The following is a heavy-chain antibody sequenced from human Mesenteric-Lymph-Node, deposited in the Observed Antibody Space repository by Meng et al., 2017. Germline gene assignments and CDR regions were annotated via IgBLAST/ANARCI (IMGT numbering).Heavy chain of an antibody. CDR1: GFTFSSYA. J-gene: IGHJ4*02. V-gene: IGHV3-30*04. CDR3: ARGRAYSNGWFPDY. CDR2: ISYDGSNK. D-gene: IGHD6-19*01. Sequence: GESLKISCAASGFTFSSYAMHWVRQAPGKGLEWVAVISYDGSNKYYADSVKGRFTISRDNSKNTLYLQLNSLRAEDTALYYCARGRAYSNGWFPDYWGQGTVVTVSS.